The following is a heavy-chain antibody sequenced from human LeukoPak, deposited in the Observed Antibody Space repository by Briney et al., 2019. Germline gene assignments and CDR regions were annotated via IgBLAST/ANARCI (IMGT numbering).Heavy chain of an antibody. CDR2: ISYDGSNK. V-gene: IGHV3-30*18. Sequence: GGSLRLSCAASGFTFSSYGMHWVRQAPGKGLERVAVISYDGSNKYYADSVKGRFTISRDNSKNTLYLQMNSLRAEDTAVYYCAKVPARYCSSTSCYAFDYWGQGTLVTVSS. CDR3: AKVPARYCSSTSCYAFDY. D-gene: IGHD2-2*01. CDR1: GFTFSSYG. J-gene: IGHJ4*02.